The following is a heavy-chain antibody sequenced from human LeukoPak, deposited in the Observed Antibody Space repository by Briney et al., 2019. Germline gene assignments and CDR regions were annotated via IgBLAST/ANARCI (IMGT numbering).Heavy chain of an antibody. CDR3: AREDPQTTVPEGLAV. Sequence: SETLSLTCTVSGGSIGTFYWSWIRQTPGKGLEWIGYIYYRGITNYNPSLKSRVTISVVTSKNQFSLKLSSVTAADTAVYYCAREDPQTTVPEGLAVWGQGTTVTVS. CDR2: IYYRGIT. V-gene: IGHV4-59*01. J-gene: IGHJ6*02. D-gene: IGHD4-17*01. CDR1: GGSIGTFY.